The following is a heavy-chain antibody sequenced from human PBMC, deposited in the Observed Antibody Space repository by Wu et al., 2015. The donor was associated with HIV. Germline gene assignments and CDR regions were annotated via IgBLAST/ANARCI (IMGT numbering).Heavy chain of an antibody. Sequence: QVQLVQSGTEMKKSGASMKVSCKTSGYTFTGYYIHWVRQAPGQGLEWMGWINPDTGATHYAQKFEGRVIMTRDTSISTAYMELTWLTSDDTAMYFXTRTSVTLKYVLMGFDSWAREPWSPSPQ. CDR2: INPDTGAT. J-gene: IGHJ4*02. D-gene: IGHD2/OR15-2a*01. V-gene: IGHV1-2*02. CDR1: GYTFTGYY. CDR3: TRTSVTLKYVLMGFDS.